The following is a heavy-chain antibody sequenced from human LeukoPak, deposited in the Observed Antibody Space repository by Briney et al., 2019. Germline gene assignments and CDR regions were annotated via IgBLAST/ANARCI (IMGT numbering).Heavy chain of an antibody. D-gene: IGHD6-13*01. CDR2: IYSGGST. J-gene: IGHJ3*02. CDR1: GFTVSSNY. Sequence: EGSVRLSCAASGFTVSSNYMSWVRQAPGKGLEWVSVIYSGGSTYYADSVKGRFTISRDNSKNTLYLQMNSLRAEDTAVYYCARSEGIAAAGSRAFDIWGQGTMVTVSS. CDR3: ARSEGIAAAGSRAFDI. V-gene: IGHV3-53*01.